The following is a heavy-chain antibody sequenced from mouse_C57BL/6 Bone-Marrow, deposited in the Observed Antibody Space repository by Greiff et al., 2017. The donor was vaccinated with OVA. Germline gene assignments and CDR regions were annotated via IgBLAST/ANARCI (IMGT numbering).Heavy chain of an antibody. CDR1: GYTFTSYW. Sequence: VQLQQPGAELVKPGASVKLSCKASGYTFTSYWMQWVKQRPGQGLEWIGEIDPSDSYTNYNQKFKGKATLTVDTASSTAYMQLSSLTSEDSAVYYCAKRGDDGAYWGQGTLVTVSA. V-gene: IGHV1-50*01. D-gene: IGHD2-3*01. CDR2: IDPSDSYT. J-gene: IGHJ3*01. CDR3: AKRGDDGAY.